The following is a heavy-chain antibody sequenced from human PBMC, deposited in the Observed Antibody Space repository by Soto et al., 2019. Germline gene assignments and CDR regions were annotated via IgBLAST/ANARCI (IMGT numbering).Heavy chain of an antibody. V-gene: IGHV1-2*02. CDR3: ARDSEIAVAGTRFCAFDI. CDR1: GYTFTGYC. D-gene: IGHD6-19*01. Sequence: ASVKVSCKASGYTFTGYCMHWVRQAPGQGLEWMGWINPNSGGTNYAQKFQGRVTMTRDTSISTAYMELSRLRSDDTAVYYCARDSEIAVAGTRFCAFDIWGQGTMVTVSS. CDR2: INPNSGGT. J-gene: IGHJ3*02.